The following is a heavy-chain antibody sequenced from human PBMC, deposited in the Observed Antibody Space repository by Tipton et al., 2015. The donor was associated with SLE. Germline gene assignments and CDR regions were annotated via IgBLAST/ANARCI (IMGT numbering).Heavy chain of an antibody. CDR3: SNWEESNK. D-gene: IGHD1-26*01. J-gene: IGHJ4*02. V-gene: IGHV3-7*01. CDR1: GLTFSRYW. Sequence: SLRLSCAGSGLTFSRYWMSGIRQAPGKGLEWVAQIKQDGSEIYYVDSVKGRFTISRDNAKNSLYLQMDSLRAEDTAVYYCSNWEESNKWGQGTLVTVSS. CDR2: IKQDGSEI.